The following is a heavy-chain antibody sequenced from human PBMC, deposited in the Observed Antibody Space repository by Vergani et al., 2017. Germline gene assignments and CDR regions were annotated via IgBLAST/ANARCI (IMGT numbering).Heavy chain of an antibody. J-gene: IGHJ6*02. D-gene: IGHD3-22*01. V-gene: IGHV3-33*06. CDR2: IWYDGSNK. CDR3: AKDPRDYYDSSGYYSHYYYYGMDV. CDR1: GFTFSSYG. Sequence: QVQLVESGGGVVQPGRSLRLSCAASGFTFSSYGMHWVRQAPGKGLEWVAVIWYDGSNKYYADSVKGRFTISRDNSKNTLYLQMNSLRAEDTAVYYCAKDPRDYYDSSGYYSHYYYYGMDVWGQGTTVTVSS.